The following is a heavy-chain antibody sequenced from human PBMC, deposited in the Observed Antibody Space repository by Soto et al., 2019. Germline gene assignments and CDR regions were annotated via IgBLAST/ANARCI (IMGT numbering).Heavy chain of an antibody. V-gene: IGHV4-59*01. J-gene: IGHJ6*02. Sequence: QVQLQESGPGLVKPSETLSLTCTVSGGSISSYYWSWIRQPPGKGLEWIGYIYYSGSTNYNPSLRRRVTISVDTSKNQFSLKLSSVTAADTAVYYCARNTGGYGMDVWGQGTTVTVSS. CDR1: GGSISSYY. D-gene: IGHD3-10*01. CDR2: IYYSGST. CDR3: ARNTGGYGMDV.